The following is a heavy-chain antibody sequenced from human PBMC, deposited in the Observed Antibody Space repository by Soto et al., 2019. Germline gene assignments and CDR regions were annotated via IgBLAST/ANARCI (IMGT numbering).Heavy chain of an antibody. V-gene: IGHV5-10-1*01. J-gene: IGHJ4*02. D-gene: IGHD3-22*01. Sequence: GESLKISCNGSGYSFAGYWITWVRQKPWKGLEWMGRIDPSDSQTYYSPSFRGHVTISVTKSITTVFLQWSSLRASDTAMYYCARQIYDSDTGPNFQYYFDSWGQGTPVTVS. CDR3: ARQIYDSDTGPNFQYYFDS. CDR2: IDPSDSQT. CDR1: GYSFAGYW.